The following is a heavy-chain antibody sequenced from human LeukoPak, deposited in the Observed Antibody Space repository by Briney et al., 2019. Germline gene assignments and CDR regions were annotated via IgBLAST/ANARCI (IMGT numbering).Heavy chain of an antibody. Sequence: ASVKVSCKASGYTFTSYDINWVRQATGQGLEWMGWMNPNSGNTGYAQKFQGRVTITRNTSISTAYMELSSLRSEDTAVYYCARGLYDSRGYPKVWFDPWGQGTLVTVSS. J-gene: IGHJ5*02. CDR3: ARGLYDSRGYPKVWFDP. CDR1: GYTFTSYD. D-gene: IGHD3-22*01. CDR2: MNPNSGNT. V-gene: IGHV1-8*03.